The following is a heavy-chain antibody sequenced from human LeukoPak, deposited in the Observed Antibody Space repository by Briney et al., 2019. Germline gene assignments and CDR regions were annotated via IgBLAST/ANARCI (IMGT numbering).Heavy chain of an antibody. J-gene: IGHJ4*02. Sequence: SGGSLRLSCAASGFTFSSYGMHWVRQAPGKGLEWVAVIWYDGSNKYYADSVKGRFTISRDNSKNTLYLQMNSLRAEDTAVYYCAKDDGSSWYGLDYWGQGTLVTVSS. D-gene: IGHD6-13*01. V-gene: IGHV3-33*06. CDR2: IWYDGSNK. CDR1: GFTFSSYG. CDR3: AKDDGSSWYGLDY.